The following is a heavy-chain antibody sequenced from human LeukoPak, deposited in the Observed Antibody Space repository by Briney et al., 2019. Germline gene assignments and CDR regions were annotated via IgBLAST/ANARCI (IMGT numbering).Heavy chain of an antibody. CDR3: ARGDGGNSFIRFEH. CDR1: GDSMINIYY. V-gene: IGHV4-39*01. D-gene: IGHD4-23*01. Sequence: SETLSLACNVSGDSMINIYYWGWIRQPPGKGLEWIGNIFYSGITYSNPSLRSRVTIPIDTSKSQFSLKLTSVAAADTAVYYCARGDGGNSFIRFEHWGQGTLVTVSS. CDR2: IFYSGIT. J-gene: IGHJ1*01.